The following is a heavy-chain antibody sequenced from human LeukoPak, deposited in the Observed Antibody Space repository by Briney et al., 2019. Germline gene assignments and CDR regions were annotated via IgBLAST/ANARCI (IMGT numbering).Heavy chain of an antibody. CDR2: INSDGSST. V-gene: IGHV3-74*01. Sequence: GGSPRLSCAASGFTFSSYWMHWVRQAPGKGLVWVSRINSDGSSTSYADSVKGRFTISRDNAKNTLYLQMNSLRAEDTAVYYCARAGWEYYYDSSGLYYFDYWGQGTLVTVSS. J-gene: IGHJ4*02. CDR3: ARAGWEYYYDSSGLYYFDY. CDR1: GFTFSSYW. D-gene: IGHD3-22*01.